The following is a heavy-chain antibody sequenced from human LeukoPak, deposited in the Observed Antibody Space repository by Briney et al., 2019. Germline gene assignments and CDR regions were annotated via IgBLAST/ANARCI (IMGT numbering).Heavy chain of an antibody. V-gene: IGHV1-2*02. CDR2: INPNSGGT. D-gene: IGHD2-15*01. CDR3: ARGYCSGGSCWFSPYYYYYYMDV. Sequence: ASVKVSCKASGYTFTGYYMHWVRQAPGQGLEWMGWINPNSGGTNYAQKFQGRVTMTRDTSISTAYMELSRLRSDDTAVYYCARGYCSGGSCWFSPYYYYYYMDVWGKGTTVTVSS. J-gene: IGHJ6*03. CDR1: GYTFTGYY.